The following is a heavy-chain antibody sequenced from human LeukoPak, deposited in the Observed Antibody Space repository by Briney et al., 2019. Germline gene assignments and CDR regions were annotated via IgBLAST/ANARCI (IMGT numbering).Heavy chain of an antibody. D-gene: IGHD3-10*01. CDR3: ARGHGSGSYYPDY. Sequence: PGGSLRLSCAAPGFTFSSYSMNWVRQAPGKGPEWVSYISSSSSTIYYADSVKGRFTISRDNAKNSLYLQMNSLRAEDTAVYYCARGHGSGSYYPDYWGQGTLVTVSS. CDR2: ISSSSSTI. J-gene: IGHJ4*02. CDR1: GFTFSSYS. V-gene: IGHV3-48*01.